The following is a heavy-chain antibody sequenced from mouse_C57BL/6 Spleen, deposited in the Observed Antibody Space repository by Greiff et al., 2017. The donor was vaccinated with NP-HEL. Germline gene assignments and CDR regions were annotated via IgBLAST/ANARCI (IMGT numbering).Heavy chain of an antibody. Sequence: QVQLQQPGAELVMPGASVKLSCKASGYTFTSYWMHWVKQRPGQGLEWIGEIDPSDSYTNYNQKFKGKSTLTVDKSSSTAYMQLSSLTSEDSAVYYCARSGYYYGSSLWYFDVWGTGTTVTVSS. V-gene: IGHV1-69*01. J-gene: IGHJ1*03. D-gene: IGHD1-1*01. CDR3: ARSGYYYGSSLWYFDV. CDR1: GYTFTSYW. CDR2: IDPSDSYT.